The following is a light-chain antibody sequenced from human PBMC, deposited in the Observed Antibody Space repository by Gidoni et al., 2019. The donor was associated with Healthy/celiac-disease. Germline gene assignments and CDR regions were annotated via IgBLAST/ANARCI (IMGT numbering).Light chain of an antibody. V-gene: IGKV1-39*01. Sequence: DIHMTKSPSSLSASVGDRVAITCRASQSISSYLNWYQQKPGKAPTLLIYAASSLQSGVPSRFSGSGSGTDFTLTISSLQPEDFGTYYCQQSYSTPFTFGGGTKVEIK. CDR2: AAS. J-gene: IGKJ4*01. CDR1: QSISSY. CDR3: QQSYSTPFT.